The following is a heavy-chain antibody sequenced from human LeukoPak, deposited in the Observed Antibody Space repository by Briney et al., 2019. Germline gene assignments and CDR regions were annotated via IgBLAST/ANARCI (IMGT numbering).Heavy chain of an antibody. CDR2: IYSGGRT. V-gene: IGHV3-53*01. CDR1: GFTVSSNY. D-gene: IGHD3-16*01. J-gene: IGHJ4*02. CDR3: ARRAGAYTHPYDY. Sequence: GGSLRLSCAASGFTVSSNYMIWVRQAPGKGLEWVSVIYSGGRTYYVDSVKGRFTISRDNSKNTLYLQMNSLRAEDTAVYYCARRAGAYTHPYDYWGQGTLVTVSS.